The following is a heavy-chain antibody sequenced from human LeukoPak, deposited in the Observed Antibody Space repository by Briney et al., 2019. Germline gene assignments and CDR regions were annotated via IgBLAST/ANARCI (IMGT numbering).Heavy chain of an antibody. CDR2: INHDGSEK. D-gene: IGHD6-13*01. CDR3: ATPAAGPRAEYSQH. CDR1: GFTFSRYW. V-gene: IGHV3-7*01. Sequence: PGGALRLSCAASGFTFSRYWMNWVRQAPGKGPEWVANINHDGSEKYYMDSVKGRFTISRDNAKNSLYLQMNSLRAEDTAVYYCATPAAGPRAEYSQHWGQGTLVTVSS. J-gene: IGHJ1*01.